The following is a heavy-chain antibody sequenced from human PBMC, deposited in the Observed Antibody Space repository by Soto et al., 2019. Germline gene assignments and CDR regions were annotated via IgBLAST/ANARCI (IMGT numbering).Heavy chain of an antibody. CDR3: ARVVDYCDPYYYYGMDV. D-gene: IGHD3-22*01. V-gene: IGHV3-21*01. Sequence: EVQLVESGGGLVKPGGSLSLSWAASGFTFSSYSMNWVRRAPGKGREWVSSISCSTSYIYYADSVKGRFTISRDNAKNSLYLQMNSLRAEDTAVYYCARVVDYCDPYYYYGMDVWGQGTTVTVSS. CDR1: GFTFSSYS. CDR2: ISCSTSYI. J-gene: IGHJ6*02.